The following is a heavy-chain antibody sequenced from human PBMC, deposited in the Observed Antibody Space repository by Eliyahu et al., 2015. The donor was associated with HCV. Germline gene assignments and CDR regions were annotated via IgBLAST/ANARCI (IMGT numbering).Heavy chain of an antibody. D-gene: IGHD1-26*01. CDR3: ARHLANYFDY. J-gene: IGHJ4*02. CDR2: IYPGDSDT. V-gene: IGHV5-51*01. CDR1: GYRFTNSW. Sequence: EVQLVQSGAEVKQPGEFLXIXCXGSGYRFTNSWXGWVXQMSGKGLEWMGVIYPGDSDTRYSPSFQGQVTISVDTSISTAYLQWSSLKASDTAIYYCARHLANYFDYWGQGTLGHRLL.